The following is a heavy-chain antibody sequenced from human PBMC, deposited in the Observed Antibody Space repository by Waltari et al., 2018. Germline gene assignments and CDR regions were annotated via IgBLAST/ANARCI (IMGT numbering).Heavy chain of an antibody. CDR3: ARALTNYYDSTWEDC. J-gene: IGHJ4*02. Sequence: QVQLQESGPGLVKPSQTLSLTCTVSGGSIRSGTYSWTWIRQPAGKGLEWIGRIYTSGNTDYNPSLKSRVTISVDTSKNQFSLKLSSVTAADTAVYYCARALTNYYDSTWEDCWGQGTLVTVSS. V-gene: IGHV4-61*02. CDR1: GGSIRSGTYS. CDR2: IYTSGNT. D-gene: IGHD3-22*01.